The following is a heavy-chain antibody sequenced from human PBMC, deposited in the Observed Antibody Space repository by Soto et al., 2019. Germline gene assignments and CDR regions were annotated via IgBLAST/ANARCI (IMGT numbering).Heavy chain of an antibody. J-gene: IGHJ4*02. D-gene: IGHD1-1*01. CDR1: GGSISSSIYY. V-gene: IGHV4-39*01. Sequence: SETLSLTCTVSGGSISSSIYYGGWMRQPPGKGLEWIASFYYNGNTYYNPSLKSRVTIFVDTSKNQFSLKLSSVTAADTAVYYCARSHGLDIDAYYWGPGTQVTVSS. CDR3: ARSHGLDIDAYY. CDR2: FYYNGNT.